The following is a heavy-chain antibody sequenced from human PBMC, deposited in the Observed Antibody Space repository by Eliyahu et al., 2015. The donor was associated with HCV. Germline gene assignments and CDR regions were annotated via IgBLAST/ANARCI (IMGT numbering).Heavy chain of an antibody. Sequence: QVQLQESGPGLVKPSETLSLTCTVXGXSIXTYYWSWIRQPPGKGLEWIGYIHYTGSTNYNPSLKSRVTISVDTSKNQFSLNLTSVTAADTAIYYCASGGGGIAVTGTGGWFDPWGQGTLVTVSS. CDR3: ASGGGGIAVTGTGGWFDP. CDR2: IHYTGST. D-gene: IGHD6-19*01. CDR1: GXSIXTYY. J-gene: IGHJ5*02. V-gene: IGHV4-59*01.